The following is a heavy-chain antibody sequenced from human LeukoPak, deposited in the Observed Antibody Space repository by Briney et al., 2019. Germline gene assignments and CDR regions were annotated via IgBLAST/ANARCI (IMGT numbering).Heavy chain of an antibody. Sequence: RESGPALVKPTQTLTLTCTFSGFSLTTSRMCVSWIRQPPGKALEWLALIDWDDGKYYRASLKTRLTISKDTSKNQVVLTMTNMDPVDTATYYCSRIYGSAIDYWGQGTLVTVSS. CDR3: SRIYGSAIDY. CDR1: GFSLTTSRMC. CDR2: IDWDDGK. V-gene: IGHV2-70*01. D-gene: IGHD6-19*01. J-gene: IGHJ4*02.